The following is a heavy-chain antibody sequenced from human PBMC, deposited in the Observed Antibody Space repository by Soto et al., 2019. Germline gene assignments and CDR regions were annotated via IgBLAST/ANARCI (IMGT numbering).Heavy chain of an antibody. CDR1: GGSISSGGYY. CDR2: IYYSGNT. J-gene: IGHJ4*02. CDR3: YGYSSGQNDH. Sequence: PSETLSLTCTVSGGSISSGGYYWSWIRQHPGKGLEWIGYIYYSGNTYYNPSLKSRVTISVDTLHLQMSSLKIEDTAVYYCTTEYGYSSGQNDHWGQGALVTVSS. D-gene: IGHD6-19*01. V-gene: IGHV4-31*03.